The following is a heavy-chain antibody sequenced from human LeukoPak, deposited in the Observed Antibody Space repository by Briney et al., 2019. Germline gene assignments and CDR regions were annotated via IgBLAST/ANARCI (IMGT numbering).Heavy chain of an antibody. CDR1: GGSISSYY. CDR3: ARSSSAFDI. CDR2: IYYSGST. Sequence: SETLSLTCTVSGGSISSYYWSWIRQPPGKGLEWIGYIYYSGSTNYNPSLKSRVTISVDTSKNQFSLKLSSVTAADTAVYYCARSSSAFDIWGQGTMVTVSS. V-gene: IGHV4-59*01. J-gene: IGHJ3*02.